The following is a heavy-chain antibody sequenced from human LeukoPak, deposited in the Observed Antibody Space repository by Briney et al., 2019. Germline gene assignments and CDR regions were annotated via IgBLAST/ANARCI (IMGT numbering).Heavy chain of an antibody. CDR2: IYSNGTT. J-gene: IGHJ6*02. D-gene: IGHD3-10*01. CDR3: ARGRGRDVSFYYGMDV. Sequence: SQTLSLTCTVSRGSISSGSYYWSWIRQSAEKGLEWIGRIYSNGTTNHNPSLKSRATISVDTSKNHFSLKLSSVTAADTAVYYCARGRGRDVSFYYGMDVWGQGTRSPSP. V-gene: IGHV4-61*02. CDR1: RGSISSGSYY.